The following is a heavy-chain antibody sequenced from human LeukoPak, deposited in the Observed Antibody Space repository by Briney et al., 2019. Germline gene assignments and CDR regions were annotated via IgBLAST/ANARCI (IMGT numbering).Heavy chain of an antibody. V-gene: IGHV1-69*05. CDR3: ARDPYGDYFQIREGAFDI. CDR2: IIPIFGTA. CDR1: GGTFSSYA. J-gene: IGHJ3*02. D-gene: IGHD4-17*01. Sequence: ASVKVSCKASGGTFSSYAISWVRQAPGQGLEWMGRIIPIFGTANYAQKFQGRVTITTDESTSTAYMELSSLRSEDTAVYYCARDPYGDYFQIREGAFDIWGQGTMVTVSS.